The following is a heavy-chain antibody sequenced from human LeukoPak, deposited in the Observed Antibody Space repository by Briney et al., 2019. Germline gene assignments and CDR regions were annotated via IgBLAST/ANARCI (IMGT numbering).Heavy chain of an antibody. Sequence: SETQSLTCAVYGGSLSGYYWSWIRQPAGKGLEWIGRIYVYGATSYNPSLKSRVTMSVDTSKSQFSLKLTSVTAADTAVYYCARDVVGAPDDFWGRGILVTVSS. D-gene: IGHD2-15*01. CDR1: GGSLSGYY. V-gene: IGHV4-59*10. CDR2: IYVYGAT. CDR3: ARDVVGAPDDF. J-gene: IGHJ4*02.